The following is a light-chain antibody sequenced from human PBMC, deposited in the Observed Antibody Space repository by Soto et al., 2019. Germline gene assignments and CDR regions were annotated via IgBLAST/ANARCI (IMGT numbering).Light chain of an antibody. V-gene: IGLV4-60*02. CDR3: ETWDSNTRV. CDR2: LESSGSY. CDR1: SGHSSYI. J-gene: IGLJ3*02. Sequence: QSVLTQSSSASASLGSSVKLTCTLSSGHSSYIIAWHQQQPGKAPRYLMKLESSGSYNKGSGVPDRFSGSSSGADRYLTISNLLFEDEADYYCETWDSNTRVFGGGTKLTVL.